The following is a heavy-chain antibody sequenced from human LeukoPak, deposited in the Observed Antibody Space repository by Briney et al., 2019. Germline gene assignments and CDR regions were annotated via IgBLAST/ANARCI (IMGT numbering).Heavy chain of an antibody. CDR1: GFTFSGSA. D-gene: IGHD6-19*01. CDR3: SRHLYSSAWYEEN. J-gene: IGHJ4*02. CDR2: IRSKADSHAT. V-gene: IGHV3-73*01. Sequence: GGSLRLSCAASGFTFSGSAVLWVRQASGKGLEWVGHIRSKADSHATAYGASVQGRFTLSRDDSNNTAYLHMNSLKIEDAAVYFCSRHLYSSAWYEENWGQGTLVTVSS.